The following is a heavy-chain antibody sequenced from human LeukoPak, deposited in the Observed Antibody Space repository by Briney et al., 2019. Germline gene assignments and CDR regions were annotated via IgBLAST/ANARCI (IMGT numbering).Heavy chain of an antibody. CDR1: GFTVSDNY. V-gene: IGHV3-66*01. CDR2: LSGGGRT. D-gene: IGHD2-2*01. Sequence: GGSLRLSCAASGFTVSDNYITWVRRTPGKGLEWVSLLSGGGRTYYADSVKGRFTISRDDSNNVLYLQMNNLRAEDTAVYYCARDLGQHCTSSTCYALGYAFDIRGQGTMVTVSS. CDR3: ARDLGQHCTSSTCYALGYAFDI. J-gene: IGHJ3*02.